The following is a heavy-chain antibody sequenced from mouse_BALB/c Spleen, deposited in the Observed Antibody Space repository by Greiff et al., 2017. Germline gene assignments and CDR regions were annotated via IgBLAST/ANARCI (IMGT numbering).Heavy chain of an antibody. Sequence: DVKLVESGGGLVQPKGSLKLSCAASGFTFNTYAMNWVRQAPGKGLEWVARIRSKSNNYATYYADSVKDRFTISRDDSQSMLYLQMNNLKTEDTAMYYCVRRGYRYDYAMDYWGQGTSVTVSS. D-gene: IGHD2-14*01. V-gene: IGHV10-1*02. J-gene: IGHJ4*01. CDR1: GFTFNTYA. CDR3: VRRGYRYDYAMDY. CDR2: IRSKSNNYAT.